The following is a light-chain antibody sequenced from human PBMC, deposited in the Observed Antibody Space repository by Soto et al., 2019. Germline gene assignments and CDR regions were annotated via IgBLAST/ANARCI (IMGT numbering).Light chain of an antibody. V-gene: IGKV3-20*01. CDR2: GAS. J-gene: IGKJ2*01. CDR3: QQYGSSSYT. Sequence: EIVLTQSPGTLSLSPGERATLSCRASQSVSSSHLAWYQQKPGQAPRLLIYGASSRATGIPDRFSGSGSGRDFTLTISRLEPEDFAVYYCQQYGSSSYTFGQGTKLEIK. CDR1: QSVSSSH.